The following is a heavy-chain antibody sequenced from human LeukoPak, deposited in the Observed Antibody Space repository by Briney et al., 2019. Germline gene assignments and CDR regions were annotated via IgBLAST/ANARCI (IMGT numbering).Heavy chain of an antibody. CDR1: GFTFSSYG. Sequence: GGSLRLSCAASGFTFSSYGMHRVRQAPGKGLEWVAVIWYDGSNKYYADPVKGRFTISRDNSKNTLYLQMNSLRAEDTAVYYCARGTNLYYYYYYMDVWGKGTTVTVSS. J-gene: IGHJ6*03. D-gene: IGHD1-14*01. CDR2: IWYDGSNK. CDR3: ARGTNLYYYYYYMDV. V-gene: IGHV3-33*01.